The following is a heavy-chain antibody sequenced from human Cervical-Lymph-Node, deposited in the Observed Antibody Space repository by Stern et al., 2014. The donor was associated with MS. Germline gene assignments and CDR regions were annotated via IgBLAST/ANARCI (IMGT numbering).Heavy chain of an antibody. J-gene: IGHJ6*02. CDR1: GYTLTELS. Sequence: QDQLVQSGAEVKKPGASVKVSCKVSGYTLTELSMHWVRQDPGKGLEWMGGFDPEDGETIYAQKFQGRVTMTEDTSTDTAYMELSSLRSEDTAVYYCATDRDDFRSGYSAPTKGYGLDVWGQGTTVTVTS. D-gene: IGHD3-3*01. CDR3: ATDRDDFRSGYSAPTKGYGLDV. V-gene: IGHV1-24*01. CDR2: FDPEDGET.